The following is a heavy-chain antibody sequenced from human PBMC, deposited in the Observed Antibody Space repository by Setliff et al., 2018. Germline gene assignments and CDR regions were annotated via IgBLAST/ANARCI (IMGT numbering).Heavy chain of an antibody. CDR2: VFVDGST. CDR3: ARDTSSDWAAWFGP. J-gene: IGHJ5*02. Sequence: SETLSLTCTVSGDSISTYYGSWIRRPAGKGLEWIGRVFVDGSTNYNPSLKSRVTMSVDTSKNQFSLKLTSVTAADTAIYYCARDTSSDWAAWFGPWSQGILVTVSS. V-gene: IGHV4-4*07. CDR1: GDSISTYY. D-gene: IGHD3-22*01.